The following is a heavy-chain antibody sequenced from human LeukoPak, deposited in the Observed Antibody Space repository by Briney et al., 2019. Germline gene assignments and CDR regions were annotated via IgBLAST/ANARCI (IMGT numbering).Heavy chain of an antibody. Sequence: SETLSLTCTVSGGSISSYYWSWIRQPPGKGLEWIGDIYYTGSTNYNPSLKSRVTISVDTSKNEFSLKLSSVTAADTAVYYCAREVGDSSSWHYYYYMDVWGEGTTVTISS. CDR3: AREVGDSSSWHYYYYMDV. CDR1: GGSISSYY. V-gene: IGHV4-59*01. D-gene: IGHD6-13*01. CDR2: IYYTGST. J-gene: IGHJ6*03.